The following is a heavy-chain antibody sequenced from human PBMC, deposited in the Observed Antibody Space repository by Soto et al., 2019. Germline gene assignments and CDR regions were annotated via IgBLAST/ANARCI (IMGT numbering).Heavy chain of an antibody. V-gene: IGHV4-30-2*01. CDR3: ARGGGVTTTGDDY. Sequence: QLQLQESGSGLVKPSQTLSLTCAVSGGSINTATHSWSWIRQPPGKGLEWIGYIYHSGSTYYNPSVKSRATISIDTPNDQFSLRLSSVTAADPAVYYCARGGGVTTTGDDYWGQGILVTVSS. J-gene: IGHJ4*02. CDR1: GGSINTATHS. D-gene: IGHD4-4*01. CDR2: IYHSGST.